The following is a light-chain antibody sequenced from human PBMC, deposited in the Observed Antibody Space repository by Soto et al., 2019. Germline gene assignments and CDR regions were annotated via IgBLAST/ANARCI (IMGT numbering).Light chain of an antibody. Sequence: EIMMTQSPATLSVSPGERATLSCRASQSVTTNVAWYQQKPGQAPRLLISGVSTRAANIPARFSGSGSGTEFTLTISSLQSEDFAVYYCQQYYDWPLTFGQGTRLEIK. CDR1: QSVTTN. J-gene: IGKJ5*01. CDR2: GVS. CDR3: QQYYDWPLT. V-gene: IGKV3D-15*01.